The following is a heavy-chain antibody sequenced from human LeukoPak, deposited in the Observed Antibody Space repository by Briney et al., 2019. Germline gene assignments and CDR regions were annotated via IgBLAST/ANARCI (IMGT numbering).Heavy chain of an antibody. Sequence: SETLSLTCTVSGGSISSYYWSWIRQPPGKGLEWIGYIYYSGSTNYNPSLKSRVTISVDTSKNQVSLKVNSVTDAGTAVYYCARDGWSGESRYFDYWGQGTLVTVSS. CDR1: GGSISSYY. V-gene: IGHV4-59*01. CDR2: IYYSGST. CDR3: ARDGWSGESRYFDY. D-gene: IGHD3-10*01. J-gene: IGHJ4*02.